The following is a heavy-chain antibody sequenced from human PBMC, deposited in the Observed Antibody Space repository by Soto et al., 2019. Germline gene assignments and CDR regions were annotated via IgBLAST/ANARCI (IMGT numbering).Heavy chain of an antibody. CDR1: GGSISSYY. CDR3: ARQYAAVDYFDY. J-gene: IGHJ4*02. D-gene: IGHD6-19*01. Sequence: SETLSLTCTVSGGSISSYYWSWIRQPPGKGLEWIGYIYYSGSTNYNPSLKSRVTISVDTSKNQFSLKLSSVTAADTAVYYCARQYAAVDYFDYWGQGTLVTVSS. CDR2: IYYSGST. V-gene: IGHV4-59*08.